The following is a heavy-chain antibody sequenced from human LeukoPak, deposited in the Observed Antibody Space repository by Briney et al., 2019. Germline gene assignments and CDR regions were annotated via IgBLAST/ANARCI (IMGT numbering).Heavy chain of an antibody. D-gene: IGHD2-15*01. Sequence: SETLSLTCAVYGGSFSGYYWSWIRQPPGKGLEWIGEINHSGSTNYNPSLKSRVTISVDTSKNQFSLKLSSVTAADTAVYYCARGPSHYCSGGSCYYYWGQGTLVTVSS. CDR2: INHSGST. CDR1: GGSFSGYY. J-gene: IGHJ4*02. V-gene: IGHV4-34*01. CDR3: ARGPSHYCSGGSCYYY.